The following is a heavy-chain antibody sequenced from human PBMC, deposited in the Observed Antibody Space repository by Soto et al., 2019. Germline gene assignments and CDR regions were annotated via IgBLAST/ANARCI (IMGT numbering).Heavy chain of an antibody. CDR1: GGTFSSYA. V-gene: IGHV1-69*01. J-gene: IGHJ6*02. CDR2: IIPIFGTA. Sequence: VKVSSKASGGTFSSYAISWVRQAPGQGLEWMGGIIPIFGTANYAQKFQGRVTITADESTSTAYMELSSLRSEDTAVYYGARHLGGHYYDSSGPRYYGMDVWGQGTTVTVSS. CDR3: ARHLGGHYYDSSGPRYYGMDV. D-gene: IGHD3-22*01.